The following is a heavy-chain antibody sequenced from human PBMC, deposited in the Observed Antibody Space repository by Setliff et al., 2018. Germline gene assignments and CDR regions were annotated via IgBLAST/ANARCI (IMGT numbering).Heavy chain of an antibody. J-gene: IGHJ3*02. CDR2: ISPYNGNT. CDR3: ARSSDSGYYHQRDAFDI. D-gene: IGHD3-22*01. V-gene: IGHV1-18*01. CDR1: GYTFSESI. Sequence: RASVKVSCKASGYTFSESIVSWVRQAPGQGLEWLGWISPYNGNTKYAQTVQDRITMATDTSTRTSYMELSSLRSGDTAVYFCARSSDSGYYHQRDAFDIWGQGTRVTVSS.